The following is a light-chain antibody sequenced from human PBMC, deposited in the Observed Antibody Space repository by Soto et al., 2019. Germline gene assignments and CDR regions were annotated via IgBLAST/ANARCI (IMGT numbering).Light chain of an antibody. J-gene: IGLJ3*02. CDR1: SSNIGAGYD. CDR3: QSYDSSLSGWV. Sequence: QTVVTQPPSVSGAPGQRVTISCTESSSNIGAGYDVHWYQQLPGTPPKLLIYGNSNRPSGVPDRFSGSKSGTSASLAITGLQAEDEADYYCQSYDSSLSGWVFGGGTKLTVL. V-gene: IGLV1-40*01. CDR2: GNS.